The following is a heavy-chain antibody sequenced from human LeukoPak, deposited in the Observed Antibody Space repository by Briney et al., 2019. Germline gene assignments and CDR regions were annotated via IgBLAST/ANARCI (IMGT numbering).Heavy chain of an antibody. CDR1: GGSISSYY. Sequence: SETLSLTCTVSGGSISSYYWSWIRQPPGKGLEWIGYIYYSGSTNYNPSLKSRVTISVDTSKNQFSLKLSSVTAADTAVYYCARMSAYDFWSGYYNFDYWGQGTLVTVSS. CDR3: ARMSAYDFWSGYYNFDY. J-gene: IGHJ4*02. CDR2: IYYSGST. V-gene: IGHV4-59*08. D-gene: IGHD3-3*01.